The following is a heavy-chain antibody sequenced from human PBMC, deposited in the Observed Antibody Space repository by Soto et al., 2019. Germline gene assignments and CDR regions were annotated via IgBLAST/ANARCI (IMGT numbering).Heavy chain of an antibody. CDR1: GFPFSTYG. CDR2: IWYDGSNE. CDR3: ARANCISGRCYPWFDP. V-gene: IGHV3-33*01. J-gene: IGHJ5*02. D-gene: IGHD2-2*01. Sequence: QVQLVESGGGVVQPGRSLRLSCAASGFPFSTYGMHWVRQAPGKGLEWVAVIWYDGSNEFYSDSVKGRFTISRDNSKNTVYLQMNSLRAGDTAVYYCARANCISGRCYPWFDPWGQGTLVTVSS.